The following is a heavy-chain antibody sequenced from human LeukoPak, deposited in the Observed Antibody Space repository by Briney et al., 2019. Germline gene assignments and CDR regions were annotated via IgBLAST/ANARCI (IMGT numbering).Heavy chain of an antibody. CDR1: GYSFTSYW. CDR3: ARHRPAAAGYYYYYMDV. J-gene: IGHJ6*03. D-gene: IGHD2-2*01. CDR2: IYPGDSDT. V-gene: IGHV5-51*01. Sequence: GESLKISCKGSGYSFTSYWIGWVRQMPGKGLEWMGIIYPGDSDTRYSPSFQGQVTISADKSISTAYLQWSSLKASDTAMYYCARHRPAAAGYYYYYMDVWGKGTTATVSS.